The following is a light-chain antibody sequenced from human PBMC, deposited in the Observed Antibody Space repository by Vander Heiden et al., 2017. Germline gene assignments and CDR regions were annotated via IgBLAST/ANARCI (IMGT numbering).Light chain of an antibody. V-gene: IGKV4-1*01. CDR1: QTILDSTNNCNY. J-gene: IGKJ1*01. CDR3: QQYYSTPRA. CDR2: WAS. Sequence: DIVMTQSPDSLAVSLGERATINCKSSQTILDSTNNCNYLAWYQQKPGQPPKLLIYWASTRGSGVPYRFSGSGSGTDFTLTISNLQAEDVAVYYCQQYYSTPRAFGQGTTVEIK.